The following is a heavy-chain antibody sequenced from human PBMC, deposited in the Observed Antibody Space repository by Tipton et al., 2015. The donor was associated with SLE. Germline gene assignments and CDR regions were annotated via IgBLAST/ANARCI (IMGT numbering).Heavy chain of an antibody. CDR3: AGGGAVAGSETTDY. CDR1: GYTFSNYY. Sequence: QVQLVQSGAEVKKPETSVKLSCRASGYTFSNYYMHWVRQAPGQGLEWMGRINPSGASTTYAQKFQDRVTMTRDTSTNTAYMEMSSLRSEDTAVYYCAGGGAVAGSETTDYWGQGTLVTVSS. V-gene: IGHV1-46*01. D-gene: IGHD6-19*01. J-gene: IGHJ4*02. CDR2: INPSGAST.